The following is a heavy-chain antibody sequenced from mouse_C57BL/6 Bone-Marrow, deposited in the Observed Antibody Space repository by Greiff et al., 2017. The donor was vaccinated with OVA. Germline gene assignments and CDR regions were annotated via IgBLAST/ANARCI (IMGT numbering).Heavy chain of an antibody. Sequence: VQLKESEGGLVQPGSSMKLSCTASGFTFSDYYMAWVRQVPEKGLEWVANINYDGSSTYYLDSLKSRFIISRDNAKNILYLQMSSLKSEDTATYYCARAFYGNSRYYFDYWGQGTTLTVSS. CDR2: INYDGSST. D-gene: IGHD2-1*01. CDR1: GFTFSDYY. V-gene: IGHV5-16*01. J-gene: IGHJ2*01. CDR3: ARAFYGNSRYYFDY.